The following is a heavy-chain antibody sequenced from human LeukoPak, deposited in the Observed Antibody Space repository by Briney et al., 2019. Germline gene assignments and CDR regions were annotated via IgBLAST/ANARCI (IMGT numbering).Heavy chain of an antibody. CDR3: GRADY. V-gene: IGHV3-30-3*01. Sequence: GGSLRLSCAASGFTFSTYAMDWVRQAPGKGLEWVAVISYDGSNKFYVDSVKGRFTISRDDPKNTLYLQMNSLRPEDTAVYYCGRADYLGQGTLVTVSS. J-gene: IGHJ4*02. CDR1: GFTFSTYA. CDR2: ISYDGSNK.